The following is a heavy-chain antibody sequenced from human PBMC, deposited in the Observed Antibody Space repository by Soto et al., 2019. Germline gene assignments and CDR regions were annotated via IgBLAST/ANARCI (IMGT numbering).Heavy chain of an antibody. D-gene: IGHD3-3*01. Sequence: QVQLVQSGAEVKKPGASVKVSCKASGYTFTSYDINWVRQATGQGLEWMGWMNHNSGNTGYEQKFQGRVTMTRNTSISTAYMEQSSLRSEDTAVYYWERGRSRITIFGVVIIYWFDRWGQGTLVTVSS. J-gene: IGHJ5*02. CDR1: GYTFTSYD. CDR3: ERGRSRITIFGVVIIYWFDR. CDR2: MNHNSGNT. V-gene: IGHV1-8*01.